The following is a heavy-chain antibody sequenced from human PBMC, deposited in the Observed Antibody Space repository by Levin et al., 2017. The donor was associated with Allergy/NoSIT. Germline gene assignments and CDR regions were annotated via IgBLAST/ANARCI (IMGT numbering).Heavy chain of an antibody. J-gene: IGHJ4*02. Sequence: SQTLSLPCTVSGVSIRSGDYYWRWIRQPPGKGLEWIGYIYYSGTTYYNPSLKSRVTMSIDTSRNQFSLRLTSVTAADTAAYYCARLVDYDILAGYYSPYYFDYWGQGTLVTVSS. V-gene: IGHV4-30-4*01. CDR3: ARLVDYDILAGYYSPYYFDY. CDR2: IYYSGTT. D-gene: IGHD3-9*01. CDR1: GVSIRSGDYY.